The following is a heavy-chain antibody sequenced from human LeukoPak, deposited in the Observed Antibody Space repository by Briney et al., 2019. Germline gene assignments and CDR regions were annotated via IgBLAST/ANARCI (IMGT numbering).Heavy chain of an antibody. CDR1: XXFXXXA. D-gene: IGHD1-26*01. Sequence: XXFXXXAIHWVRQAPGKGLEWVAFISYDGIIKYYADSVNGRFTISRDNSQNTLDLQMNSLRAEDTAVYYCARDLSERYSTDYWGQGTLVTVSS. V-gene: IGHV3-30-3*01. CDR3: ARDLSERYSTDY. J-gene: IGHJ4*02. CDR2: ISYDGIIK.